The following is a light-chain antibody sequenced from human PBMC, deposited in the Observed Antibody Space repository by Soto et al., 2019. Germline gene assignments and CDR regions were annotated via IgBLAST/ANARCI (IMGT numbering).Light chain of an antibody. V-gene: IGKV3-15*01. CDR3: QSYNDWPFT. J-gene: IGKJ2*01. Sequence: EIVMTQSPATLSVSPGERVTLSCRASESLSTYLAWYQQKPGQAPRLLIYGASTKATGIPARFSGSGSATDFTLTISSLQSEDFAVYYCQSYNDWPFTFGLRTKLEI. CDR2: GAS. CDR1: ESLSTY.